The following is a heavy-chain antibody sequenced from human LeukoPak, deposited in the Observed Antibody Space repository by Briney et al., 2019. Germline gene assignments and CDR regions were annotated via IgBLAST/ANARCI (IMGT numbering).Heavy chain of an antibody. Sequence: GGSLRLSCAASGFTFSSYWMSWVRQAPGKGLEWVANIKQDGSEKYYVDSVKGRFTISRDNAKNSLYLQMNSLRAEDTAVYYCAKDFGWELGLAVYWGQGTLVTVSS. CDR1: GFTFSSYW. D-gene: IGHD1-26*01. CDR2: IKQDGSEK. J-gene: IGHJ4*02. CDR3: AKDFGWELGLAVY. V-gene: IGHV3-7*03.